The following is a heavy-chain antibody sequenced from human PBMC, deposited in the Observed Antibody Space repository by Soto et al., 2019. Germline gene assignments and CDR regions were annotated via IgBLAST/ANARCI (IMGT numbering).Heavy chain of an antibody. J-gene: IGHJ4*02. CDR1: GFTFSSYA. V-gene: IGHV3-23*01. CDR3: AKAVVGATSSFDY. D-gene: IGHD1-26*01. Sequence: EVQLLESGGGLVQPGGSLRLSCAASGFTFSSYAMSWVRQAPGKGLEWVSAISGSGGSTYYADSVKGRFTISRDNSKNTLYLQMHSLRAEDTAVYYCAKAVVGATSSFDYWGQGTLVTVSS. CDR2: ISGSGGST.